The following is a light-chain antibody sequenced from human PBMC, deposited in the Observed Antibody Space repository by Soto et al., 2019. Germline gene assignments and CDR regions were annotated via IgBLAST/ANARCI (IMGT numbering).Light chain of an antibody. V-gene: IGLV1-47*01. CDR2: RND. Sequence: QSVLTQPPSASGTPGQRVTISCSGSRSDIGSNYVYWYQHLPGMAPKLLIYRNDQRPSGVPDRISGSRSGTSASLAIIGLQSEDEADYYCASCDDTLNVPIFGGGTKLTVL. CDR3: ASCDDTLNVPI. CDR1: RSDIGSNY. J-gene: IGLJ2*01.